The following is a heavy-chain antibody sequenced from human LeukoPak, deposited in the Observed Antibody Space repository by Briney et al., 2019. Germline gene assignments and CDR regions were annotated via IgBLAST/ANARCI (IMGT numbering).Heavy chain of an antibody. Sequence: GGSLRLSCAASGFTFDDYAMHWVRQAPGKGLEWVSGISWNSGSIGYADSVKGRFTISRDNAKNSLYLQMNSLRAEDTALYYCAKDAGHDHGDYRRGSHPSLFDYWGQGTLVTVSS. J-gene: IGHJ4*02. D-gene: IGHD4-17*01. CDR2: ISWNSGSI. CDR3: AKDAGHDHGDYRRGSHPSLFDY. V-gene: IGHV3-9*01. CDR1: GFTFDDYA.